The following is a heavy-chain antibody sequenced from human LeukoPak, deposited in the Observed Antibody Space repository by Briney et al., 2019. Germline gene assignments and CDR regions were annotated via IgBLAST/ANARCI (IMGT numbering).Heavy chain of an antibody. J-gene: IGHJ4*02. CDR1: GFTFTSYA. Sequence: GGSLRLSCAASGFTFTSYAMSWVRQAPGKGLEWVSAISGSGSSTYYADSVKGRFTISRDNSKNTLYLQMNSLRVEDTALYYCTKRVKYGGTWDHFADWGQGTLVTVSS. CDR2: ISGSGSST. CDR3: TKRVKYGGTWDHFAD. V-gene: IGHV3-23*01. D-gene: IGHD1-26*01.